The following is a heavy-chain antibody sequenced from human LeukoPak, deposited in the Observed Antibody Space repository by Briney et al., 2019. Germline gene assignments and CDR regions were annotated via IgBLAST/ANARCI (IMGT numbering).Heavy chain of an antibody. CDR2: IYYSGST. CDR1: GGSISSGSYY. CDR3: ARDNGGIYVAFDY. J-gene: IGHJ4*02. D-gene: IGHD2-21*01. V-gene: IGHV4-61*01. Sequence: PSQTLSLTCTVSGGSISSGSYYWSWIRQPPGKGLEWIGYIYYSGSTNYNPSLKSRVTISVDTSKNQFSLKLSSVTAADTAVYYCARDNGGIYVAFDYWGQGTLVTVSS.